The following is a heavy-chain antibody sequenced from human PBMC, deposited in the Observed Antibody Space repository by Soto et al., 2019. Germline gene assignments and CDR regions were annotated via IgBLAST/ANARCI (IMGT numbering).Heavy chain of an antibody. V-gene: IGHV2-5*02. Sequence: QITLKESGPTLVKPTQTLTLTCTFSGFSLSTSGVGVGWIRQPPGKALEWLALIYWDDDKRYSPSLKSRLTITKDTSTNQVVLTMTNMDPVDTATYYCAHRRESEGTTGTTYFDYWGQGTLVTVSS. CDR3: AHRRESEGTTGTTYFDY. CDR1: GFSLSTSGVG. CDR2: IYWDDDK. D-gene: IGHD1-1*01. J-gene: IGHJ4*02.